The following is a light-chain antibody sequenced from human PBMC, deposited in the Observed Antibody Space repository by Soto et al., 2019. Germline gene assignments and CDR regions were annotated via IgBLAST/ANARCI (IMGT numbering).Light chain of an antibody. Sequence: QSALTQPASVSGSPGQSITISCTGTSTDVGNYNLVSWYQQHPGKAPKLIIYATRKRPSGVSDRYSGSKSGNTASLTISGLQAEDEANYYCCSFAVGSTLVFGGGTKLTVL. CDR1: STDVGNYNL. V-gene: IGLV2-23*01. J-gene: IGLJ2*01. CDR2: ATR. CDR3: CSFAVGSTLV.